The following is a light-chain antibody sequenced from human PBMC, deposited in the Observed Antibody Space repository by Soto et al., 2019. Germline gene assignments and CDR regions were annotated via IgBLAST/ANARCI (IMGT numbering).Light chain of an antibody. J-gene: IGKJ1*01. V-gene: IGKV3-15*01. CDR2: GAS. Sequence: EIVMTQSPATLSVSPGERATLSCRASQSVSSNLAWYQQKPGQAPRLLIYGASTRATGIPARFSGSGSGTELTRTISSLHSEEFAVYYCQRYNNWPLTFGQGTKVEIK. CDR1: QSVSSN. CDR3: QRYNNWPLT.